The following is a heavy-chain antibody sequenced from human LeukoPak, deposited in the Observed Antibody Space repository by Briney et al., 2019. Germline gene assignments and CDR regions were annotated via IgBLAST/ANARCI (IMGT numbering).Heavy chain of an antibody. CDR3: AKGLMIVVVITDKTSNYFDY. Sequence: GGSLRLSCAASEFIVSINYMTWVRQAPGKGLEWVSLIYSRGDTKYADSVKGRFTISRDDSKNTLYLQMSSLRTEDTAVYYCAKGLMIVVVITDKTSNYFDYWGQGTLVTVSS. CDR1: EFIVSINY. J-gene: IGHJ4*02. V-gene: IGHV3-66*01. D-gene: IGHD3-22*01. CDR2: IYSRGDT.